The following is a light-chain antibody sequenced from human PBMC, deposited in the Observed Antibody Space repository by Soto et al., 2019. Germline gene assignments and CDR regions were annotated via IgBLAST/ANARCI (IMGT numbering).Light chain of an antibody. J-gene: IGKJ1*01. CDR3: LQYSSHSWT. CDR1: QSINSW. V-gene: IGKV1-5*03. Sequence: DIQMTQSPSTLSASVGDRVTITCRASQSINSWLAWYQHKPGKAPKLLIYKASSLESGVPSRFSGSGSGTEFTLTIITPQPEDFTSYYCLQYSSHSWTFGQETKVE. CDR2: KAS.